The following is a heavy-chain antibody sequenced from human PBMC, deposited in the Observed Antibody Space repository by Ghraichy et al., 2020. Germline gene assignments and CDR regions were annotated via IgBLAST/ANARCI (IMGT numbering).Heavy chain of an antibody. CDR3: AKDLDYYGSSTMGY. CDR1: GFTFSSYA. Sequence: GGSLRLSCAASGFTFSSYAMSWVRQAPGKGLEWVSAISGSGGSTYYADSVKGRFTISRDNSKNTLYLQMNSLRAEDTAVYYCAKDLDYYGSSTMGYWGQGTLVTVSS. V-gene: IGHV3-23*01. CDR2: ISGSGGST. J-gene: IGHJ4*02. D-gene: IGHD3-10*01.